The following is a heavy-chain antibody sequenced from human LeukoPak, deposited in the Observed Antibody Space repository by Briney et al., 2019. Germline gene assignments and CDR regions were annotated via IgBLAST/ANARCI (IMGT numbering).Heavy chain of an antibody. CDR1: GFTFSNAW. CDR3: TTDDYYDSSGYRPGFDS. D-gene: IGHD3-22*01. Sequence: GGSLRLSCAASGFTFSNAWMSWVRQAPGEGLEWVGRIKSKTDGGTTDYAAPVKGRFTISRDDSKNTLYLQMNSLKTEDTAVYFCTTDDYYDSSGYRPGFDSWGQGTLVTVSS. V-gene: IGHV3-15*01. J-gene: IGHJ4*02. CDR2: IKSKTDGGTT.